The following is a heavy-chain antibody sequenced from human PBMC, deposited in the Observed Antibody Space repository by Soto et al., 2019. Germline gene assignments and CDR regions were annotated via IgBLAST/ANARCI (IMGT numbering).Heavy chain of an antibody. D-gene: IGHD3-3*01. J-gene: IGHJ6*02. V-gene: IGHV3-74*01. CDR2: INSDGSST. CDR3: ATGHYDFWGAYYSYGMDV. Sequence: GGSLRLSCAASGFTFSSYWIHWVRQAPWKGLVWVSRINSDGSSTSYADSVKGRFTISRDNAKNTLYLQMNSLRAEDTAVYYCATGHYDFWGAYYSYGMDVWGQGTTVTVSS. CDR1: GFTFSSYW.